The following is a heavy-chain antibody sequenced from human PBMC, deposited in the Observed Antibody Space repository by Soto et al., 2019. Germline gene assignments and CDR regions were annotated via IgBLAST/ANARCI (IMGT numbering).Heavy chain of an antibody. CDR3: ARHSYYSNPLRFDP. D-gene: IGHD4-4*01. Sequence: QVQLQESGPGLVQPSETLSLTCTVSGGSITGYYWSWIRQPPGKGPEWIGNIHYSGSTNYNPSLKGRVTISVDTSKTQFSLRLSSVTAAETAVYYCARHSYYSNPLRFDPWGQGTLVTVSS. CDR1: GGSITGYY. CDR2: IHYSGST. J-gene: IGHJ5*02. V-gene: IGHV4-59*08.